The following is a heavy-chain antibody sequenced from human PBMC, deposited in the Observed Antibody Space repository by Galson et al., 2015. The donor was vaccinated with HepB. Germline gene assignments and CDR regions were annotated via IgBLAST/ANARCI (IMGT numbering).Heavy chain of an antibody. CDR1: GFSLSTSGMC. J-gene: IGHJ6*02. Sequence: PALVKPTQTLTLTCTFSGFSLSTSGMCVSWIRQPPGKALEWLALIDWDDDKYYSTSLKTRLTISKDTSKNQVVLTMTNMDPVDTATYYCARMSTTMVRGVLTYPYGMDVWGQGTTVTVSS. D-gene: IGHD3-10*01. V-gene: IGHV2-70*01. CDR3: ARMSTTMVRGVLTYPYGMDV. CDR2: IDWDDDK.